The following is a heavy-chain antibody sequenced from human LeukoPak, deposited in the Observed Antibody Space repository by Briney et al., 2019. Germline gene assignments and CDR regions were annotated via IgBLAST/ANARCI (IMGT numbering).Heavy chain of an antibody. V-gene: IGHV3-9*01. J-gene: IGHJ3*01. Sequence: GGSLRLSCAASGFTFDDYAMHWVRQAPGKGLEWVSGISWNSGSIGYADSVKGRFTISRDNAKNSLYLQMNSLRAEDTALYYCAKETGATNAFDVWGQGTMVTVSS. CDR1: GFTFDDYA. CDR2: ISWNSGSI. CDR3: AKETGATNAFDV. D-gene: IGHD1-26*01.